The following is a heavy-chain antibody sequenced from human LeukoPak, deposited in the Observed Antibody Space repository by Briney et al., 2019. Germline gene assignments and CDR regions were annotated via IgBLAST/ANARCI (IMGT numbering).Heavy chain of an antibody. CDR2: IIPIFGTA. J-gene: IGHJ4*02. Sequence: ASVTVSCKASGGTFSSYAISWVRQAPGQGLEWMGGIIPIFGTANYAQKFQGRVTITTDESTSTAYMELSSLRSEDTAVYYCARGDCSSTSCFYYWGQGTLVTVSS. CDR3: ARGDCSSTSCFYY. V-gene: IGHV1-69*05. CDR1: GGTFSSYA. D-gene: IGHD2-2*01.